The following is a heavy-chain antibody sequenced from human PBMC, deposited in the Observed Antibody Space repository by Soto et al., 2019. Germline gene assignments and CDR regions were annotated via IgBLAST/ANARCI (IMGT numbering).Heavy chain of an antibody. CDR3: AKDLPLYCTNGVCERDY. CDR1: GFSFGSYA. D-gene: IGHD2-8*01. Sequence: GGYPSLSCAASGFSFGSYAMSWFSQAPGKGLEWVSAISGSGGSTYYADSVKGRFTISRDNSKNTLYLQMNSLRAEDTVVYYCAKDLPLYCTNGVCERDYWGQG. CDR2: ISGSGGST. V-gene: IGHV3-23*01. J-gene: IGHJ4*02.